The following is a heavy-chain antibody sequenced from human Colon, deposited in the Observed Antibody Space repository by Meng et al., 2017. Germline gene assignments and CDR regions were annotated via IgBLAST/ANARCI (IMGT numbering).Heavy chain of an antibody. CDR1: GFSLSRYW. CDR3: ARDGGTDWFDP. V-gene: IGHV3-7*01. D-gene: IGHD1-1*01. Sequence: LSLTCAASGFSLSRYWMSWVRQAPGKGLEWVANVRQDGAEKHYVDSLKGRFTVSRDNDKNSIYLQMNSLTVDDTALYYCARDGGTDWFDPWGPGTLVTVSS. CDR2: VRQDGAEK. J-gene: IGHJ5*02.